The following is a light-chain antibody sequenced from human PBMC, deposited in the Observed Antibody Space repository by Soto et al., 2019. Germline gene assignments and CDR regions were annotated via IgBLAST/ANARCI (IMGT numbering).Light chain of an antibody. CDR2: EVS. V-gene: IGKV2D-29*02. CDR3: MQSTQLPPT. Sequence: DVVMTQTPLSLSVAPGQPSSISCKSSQILLHLTGETFLFWYLQKPGQSPQLLIYEVSTRVSGVPDRFSGSGSGTDFTLEISRVETDDVGIYYCMQSTQLPPTFGQGTRLEIK. J-gene: IGKJ5*01. CDR1: QILLHLTGETF.